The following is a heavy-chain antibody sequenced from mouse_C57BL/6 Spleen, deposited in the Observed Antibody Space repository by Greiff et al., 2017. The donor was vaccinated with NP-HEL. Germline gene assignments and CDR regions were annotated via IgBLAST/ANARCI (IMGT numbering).Heavy chain of an antibody. D-gene: IGHD4-1*01. V-gene: IGHV1-66*01. CDR1: GYSFTSYY. CDR3: ARGPGFPDV. CDR2: IYPGSGNT. J-gene: IGHJ1*03. Sequence: QVQLKESGPELVKPGASVKISCKASGYSFTSYYIHWVKQRPGQGLEWIGWIYPGSGNTKYNEKFKGKATLTADTSSSTAYMQLSSLTSEDSAVYYCARGPGFPDVWGTGTTVTVSS.